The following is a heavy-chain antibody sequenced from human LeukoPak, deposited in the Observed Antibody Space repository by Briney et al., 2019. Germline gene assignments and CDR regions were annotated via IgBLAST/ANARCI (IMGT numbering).Heavy chain of an antibody. CDR3: AREGAGYSYDY. Sequence: GGSLRLSCAASGFTFSSYGMSWVRQAPGKGLEWVSAISGSGGSTYYADSVKGRFTISRDNSKNTLYLQMNSVRAEDTAVYYCAREGAGYSYDYWGQGTLVTVSS. CDR2: ISGSGGST. D-gene: IGHD5-18*01. V-gene: IGHV3-23*01. J-gene: IGHJ4*02. CDR1: GFTFSSYG.